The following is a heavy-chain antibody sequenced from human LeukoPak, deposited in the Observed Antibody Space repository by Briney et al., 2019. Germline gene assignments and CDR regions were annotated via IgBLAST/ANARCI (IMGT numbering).Heavy chain of an antibody. CDR1: GYSISSGYY. Sequence: PQTLSLTCTVSGYSISSGYYWGWIRPPPGKGLERIGSIYHSGSTYYNPSLKSRVTISVDTSKNQFSLKLSSVTAADTAVYYCARGSYGYGNGYWGQGTLVTVSS. CDR3: ARGSYGYGNGY. V-gene: IGHV4-38-2*02. CDR2: IYHSGST. D-gene: IGHD5-18*01. J-gene: IGHJ4*02.